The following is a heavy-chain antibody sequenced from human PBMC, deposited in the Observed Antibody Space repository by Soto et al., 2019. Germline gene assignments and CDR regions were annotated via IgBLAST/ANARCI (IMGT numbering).Heavy chain of an antibody. D-gene: IGHD4-17*01. Sequence: QVQLVQSGAEVKKPGASVKVSCKASGYTFTGYYMHWVRQAPGQGLEWMGWINPNSGGTNYAQKLQGRVTMTRDTSISTAYMELSRLRSDDTAVYYCARDRSPLDYGDYVPFNWFDPWGQGTLVTVSS. V-gene: IGHV1-2*02. CDR2: INPNSGGT. J-gene: IGHJ5*02. CDR3: ARDRSPLDYGDYVPFNWFDP. CDR1: GYTFTGYY.